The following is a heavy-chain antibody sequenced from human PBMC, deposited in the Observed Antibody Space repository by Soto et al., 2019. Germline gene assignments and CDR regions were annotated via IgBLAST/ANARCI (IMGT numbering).Heavy chain of an antibody. CDR1: GGTFSSYT. CDR3: GRRDSSRAL. J-gene: IGHJ6*02. Sequence: QVQLVQSGAEVKKPGSSVKVSCKASGGTFSSYTISWVRQAPGQGLEWMGRIIPILGIANYAQKFQGSVAXXTGKATSTAYREQSSLRSEDTAVDYYGRRDSSRALWGQGTTVTVS. V-gene: IGHV1-69*02. D-gene: IGHD6-19*01. CDR2: IIPILGIA.